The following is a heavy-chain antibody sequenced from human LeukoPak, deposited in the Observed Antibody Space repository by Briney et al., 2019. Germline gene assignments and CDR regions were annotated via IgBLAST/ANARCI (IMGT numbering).Heavy chain of an antibody. CDR1: GFTVSSNY. J-gene: IGHJ4*02. CDR3: ARIPTIGWGDY. V-gene: IGHV3-53*01. D-gene: IGHD2-2*01. Sequence: TGGSLRLSCAASGFTVSSNYVSWVRQAPGKGLEWVSVIYSGGSTYYADSVKGRFTISRDNSKNTLYLQMNSLRAEDTAVYYCARIPTIGWGDYWGQGTLVTVSS. CDR2: IYSGGST.